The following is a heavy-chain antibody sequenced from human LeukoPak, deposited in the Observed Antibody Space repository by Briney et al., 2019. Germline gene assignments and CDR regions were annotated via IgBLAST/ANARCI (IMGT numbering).Heavy chain of an antibody. CDR1: GDSLSRNS. V-gene: IGHV4-34*01. CDR2: INPSGSP. D-gene: IGHD2/OR15-2a*01. J-gene: IGHJ6*03. Sequence: PSETLSLTCAVSGDSLSRNSWTWIRQPPGRGLEWLGEINPSGSPDYNPSLKSRATISVDTSKNQFSLRVASVTAADTAVYYCASVRHDPLEYYYYIYVWGKGTTVTVSS. CDR3: ASVRHDPLEYYYYIYV.